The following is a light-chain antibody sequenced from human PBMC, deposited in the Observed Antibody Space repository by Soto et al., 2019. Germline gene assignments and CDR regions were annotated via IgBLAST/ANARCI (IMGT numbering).Light chain of an antibody. CDR3: SSYAGSNNVV. CDR2: EVS. V-gene: IGLV2-8*01. CDR1: SSDVGGYNY. J-gene: IGLJ2*01. Sequence: QSALTQPPSASGSPGQSVTISCTGTSSDVGGYNYVSWYQQRPGKAPKLMIYEVSKRPSGVPDRFSGSKSGNTASLTVSELQAEDEADYYCSSYAGSNNVVFGGGTKLTVL.